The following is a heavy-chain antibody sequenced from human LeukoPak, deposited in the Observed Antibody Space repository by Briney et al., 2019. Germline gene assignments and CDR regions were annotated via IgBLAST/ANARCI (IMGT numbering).Heavy chain of an antibody. V-gene: IGHV3-30*03. CDR3: ARGFSGG. CDR1: GFTFSNYG. Sequence: GRSLRLSCAAAGFTFSNYGMHWVRQAPGKGLEWVAVISYDGSNKYYADSVKGRFTISRDNSKNTLYLQMNSLRAEDTAVYYCARGFSGGWGQGTLVTVSS. J-gene: IGHJ4*02. D-gene: IGHD2-15*01. CDR2: ISYDGSNK.